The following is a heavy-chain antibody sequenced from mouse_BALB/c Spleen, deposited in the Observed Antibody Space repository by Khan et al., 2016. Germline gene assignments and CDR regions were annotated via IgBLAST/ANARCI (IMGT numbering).Heavy chain of an antibody. CDR1: GYTFTDYA. Sequence: QVQLQQSGPELVRPGVSVKISCKGSGYTFTDYAMHWVKQSHAKSLEWIGVISTYYGKTNYNQKFKGKATVTVDKSSSTAYMELASLTSADSAIYSCARWHCNMAMYYWGQGTSVTVSS. CDR3: ARWHCNMAMYY. V-gene: IGHV1S137*01. J-gene: IGHJ4*01. CDR2: ISTYYGKT.